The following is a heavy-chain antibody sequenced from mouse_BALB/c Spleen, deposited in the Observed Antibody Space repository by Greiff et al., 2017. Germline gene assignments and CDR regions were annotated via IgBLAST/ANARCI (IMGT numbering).Heavy chain of an antibody. CDR2: ISTYYGDA. V-gene: IGHV1S137*01. CDR3: ARGGGTREVYAMDY. D-gene: IGHD2-14*01. J-gene: IGHJ4*01. CDR1: GYTFTDYA. Sequence: VQLQQSGAELVRPGVSVKISCKGSGYTFTDYAMHWVKQSHAKSLEWIGVISTYYGDASYNQKFKGKATMTVDKSSSTAYMELARLTSEDSAIYYCARGGGTREVYAMDYWGQGTSVTVSS.